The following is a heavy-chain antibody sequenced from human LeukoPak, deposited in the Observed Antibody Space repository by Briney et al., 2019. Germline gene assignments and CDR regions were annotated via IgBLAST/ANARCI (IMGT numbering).Heavy chain of an antibody. D-gene: IGHD2-21*02. V-gene: IGHV3-7*01. J-gene: IGHJ6*02. CDR2: IKQDGSEK. CDR1: GFTFSSYW. CDR3: VRDGGDCGGDCYPYYYYGLDV. Sequence: GGSLRLSCAASGFTFSSYWMSWVRQAPGKGLEWVANIKQDGSEKYYVDFVKGRFTISRDNAKNSLYLQMNSLRAEDTAVYYCVRDGGDCGGDCYPYYYYGLDVWGQGTTVTVSS.